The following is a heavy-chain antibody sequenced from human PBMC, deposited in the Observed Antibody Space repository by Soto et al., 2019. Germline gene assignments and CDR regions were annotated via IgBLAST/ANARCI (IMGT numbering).Heavy chain of an antibody. Sequence: SETLSLTCTVSGGSISSSSYYWGWIRQPPGKGLEWIGSIYYSGSTYYNPSLKSRVTISVDTSKNQFSLKLSSVTAADTAVYYCARAVLRFLEWPQGFDPWGQGTLVTVSS. J-gene: IGHJ5*02. D-gene: IGHD3-3*01. CDR2: IYYSGST. V-gene: IGHV4-39*01. CDR1: GGSISSSSYY. CDR3: ARAVLRFLEWPQGFDP.